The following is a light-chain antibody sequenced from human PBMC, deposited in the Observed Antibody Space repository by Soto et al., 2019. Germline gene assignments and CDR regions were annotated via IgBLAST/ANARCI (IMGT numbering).Light chain of an antibody. CDR3: QQYNSYS. CDR1: QDINSF. CDR2: AAS. Sequence: IQWTQSPSSLSASVGDIVPITFRASQDINSFLALYQQKPGKAPKLLIYAASTLQSGVPSRFSGSGSGTDFTLTISSLQPDDFATYYCQQYNSYSFGQGTKVDI. V-gene: IGKV1-9*01. J-gene: IGKJ1*01.